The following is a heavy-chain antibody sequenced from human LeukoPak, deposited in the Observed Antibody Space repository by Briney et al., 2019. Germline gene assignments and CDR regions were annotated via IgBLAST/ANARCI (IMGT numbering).Heavy chain of an antibody. CDR3: VREGVDPETWFDP. Sequence: PGTSLRLSCAASGFTFSSFEMHWVRQAPGKGLEWVSYISDSGDIKLYADSVKGRFTITRDNAENSLYLQVNSQRAEDTAVYFCVREGVDPETWFDPWGQGTLVTVSS. V-gene: IGHV3-48*03. CDR2: ISDSGDIK. D-gene: IGHD2-8*01. CDR1: GFTFSSFE. J-gene: IGHJ5*02.